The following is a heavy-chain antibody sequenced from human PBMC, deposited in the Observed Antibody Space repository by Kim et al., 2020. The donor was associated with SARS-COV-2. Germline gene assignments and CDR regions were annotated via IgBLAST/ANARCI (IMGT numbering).Heavy chain of an antibody. CDR1: GDSVSSNSVA. CDR2: TFYMSKWYN. Sequence: SQTLSLTCAISGDSVSSNSVAWNWIRQSPSRGLEWLGRTFYMSKWYNDYAVSVKSRITINPDTSKNQFSLQLNSVTPEDTAVYYCARGRGYCSVGSCRTDYYYYGMDVWGPGTPVTVSS. V-gene: IGHV6-1*01. J-gene: IGHJ6*02. D-gene: IGHD2-15*01. CDR3: ARGRGYCSVGSCRTDYYYYGMDV.